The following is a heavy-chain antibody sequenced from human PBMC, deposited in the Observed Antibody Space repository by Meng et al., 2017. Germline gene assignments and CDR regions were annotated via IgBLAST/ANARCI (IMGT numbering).Heavy chain of an antibody. CDR2: INHSGST. CDR3: AGVPRATMIVDGTNFNFDY. V-gene: IGHV4-34*01. Sequence: LSVWACVLVERSWNLPVAFAVIDGSFCGFNWSWIRQPPGKGLEWMGEINHSGSTNYSPSLKSRVTISVDTSKNQFSLKLGSVTAADTAVYYCAGVPRATMIVDGTNFNFDYWGQGTLVTVSS. CDR1: DGSFCGFN. J-gene: IGHJ4*02. D-gene: IGHD3-22*01.